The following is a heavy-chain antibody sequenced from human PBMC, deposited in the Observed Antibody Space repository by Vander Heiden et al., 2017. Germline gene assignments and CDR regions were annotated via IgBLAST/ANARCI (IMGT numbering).Heavy chain of an antibody. CDR3: IKETSAGGADV. J-gene: IGHJ6*02. D-gene: IGHD1-26*01. CDR1: GFTFPDYA. Sequence: ELKLVESGGDLVQPGGSLRLSCAASGFTFPDYAMNWFRQVPGKGLHWVSGINWNSGRIGYADSVKGRFTISRDNAKNSLYLQMNSLRGEDTALYYCIKETSAGGADVWGQGTTVTVSS. V-gene: IGHV3-9*01. CDR2: INWNSGRI.